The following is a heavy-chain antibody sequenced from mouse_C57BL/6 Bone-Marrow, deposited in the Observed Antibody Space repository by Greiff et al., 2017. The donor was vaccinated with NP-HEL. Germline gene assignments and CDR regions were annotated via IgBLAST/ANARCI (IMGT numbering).Heavy chain of an antibody. D-gene: IGHD6-1*01. CDR1: GYTFTSYG. Sequence: VQLQQSGAELARPGASVKLSCKASGYTFTSYGISWVKQSTGQGLEWIGEIYPRSGNTYYNEKFTGKATLTADKSSSTAYMELRSLTSEDSAVYFCASGPDLPPPMDYWGQGTSVTVSS. CDR2: IYPRSGNT. CDR3: ASGPDLPPPMDY. J-gene: IGHJ4*01. V-gene: IGHV1-81*01.